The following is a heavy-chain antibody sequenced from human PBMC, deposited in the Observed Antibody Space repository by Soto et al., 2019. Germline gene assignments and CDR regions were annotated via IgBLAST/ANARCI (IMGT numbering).Heavy chain of an antibody. CDR2: IIPIFGTA. D-gene: IGHD1-26*01. V-gene: IGHV1-69*12. CDR1: GGTFSSYA. CDR3: ARAPRRRWERPPTLD. Sequence: QVQLVQSGAEVKKPGSSVKVSCKASGGTFSSYAISWVRQAPGQGLEWMGGIIPIFGTANYAQKFQGRVTLTAHESTSPDYMELSSLRSEDTAVYYCARAPRRRWERPPTLDWGQGTLVTVSS. J-gene: IGHJ4*02.